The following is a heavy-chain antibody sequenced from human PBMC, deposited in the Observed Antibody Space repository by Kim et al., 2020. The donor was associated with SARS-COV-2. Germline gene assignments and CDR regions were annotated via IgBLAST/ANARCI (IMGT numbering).Heavy chain of an antibody. V-gene: IGHV4-39*01. D-gene: IGHD6-19*01. Sequence: SETLSLTCTVSGGSISSSSYYWGWIRQPPGKGLELIGSIYYSGSTYYNPSLKSRVTISVDTSKNQFSLKLSSVTAADTAVYYCARHQQRLAPLDYWGQGT. CDR2: IYYSGST. CDR1: GGSISSSSYY. CDR3: ARHQQRLAPLDY. J-gene: IGHJ4*02.